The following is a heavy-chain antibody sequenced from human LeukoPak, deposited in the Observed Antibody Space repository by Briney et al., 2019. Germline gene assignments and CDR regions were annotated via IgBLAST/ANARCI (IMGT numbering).Heavy chain of an antibody. V-gene: IGHV4-4*09. CDR1: GGSISSRY. D-gene: IGHD2-15*01. CDR2: IYTSGST. CDR3: ARRVVAATWWFDP. J-gene: IGHJ5*02. Sequence: SETLSLTCTVSGGSISSRYWSWIRQPPGKGLEWIGYIYTSGSTTYNPSLKSRVTISVDTSKNQFSLKLSSVTAADTAVYYCARRVVAATWWFDPWGQGTLVTVSS.